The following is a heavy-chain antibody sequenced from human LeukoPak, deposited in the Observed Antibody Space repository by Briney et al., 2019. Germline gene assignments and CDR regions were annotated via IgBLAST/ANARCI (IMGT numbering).Heavy chain of an antibody. CDR1: GFTVSSNY. J-gene: IGHJ1*01. CDR3: ARDRGGSYMYFQH. CDR2: IYSGGST. D-gene: IGHD1-26*01. V-gene: IGHV3-53*01. Sequence: GGSLRLSCAASGFTVSSNYMSWVRQAPGKGLEWVSIIYSGGSTFYADSVKGRFTISRDNSKNTLYLQMNSLRAEDTAVYYCARDRGGSYMYFQHWGQGTLVTVSS.